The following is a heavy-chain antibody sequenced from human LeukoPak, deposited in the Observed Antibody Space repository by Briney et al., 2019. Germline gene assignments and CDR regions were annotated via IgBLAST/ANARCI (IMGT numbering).Heavy chain of an antibody. CDR1: GYTFTGYY. V-gene: IGHV1-8*02. Sequence: ASVKVSCKPSGYTFTGYYMHWVRQAPGQGLEWMGWINPNSGNTAYAQKFQGRVTMTRDTSISTAYMELSGLRDTAVYFCARGPRNDPWGQGTLVTVS. CDR3: ARGPRNDP. D-gene: IGHD1-14*01. J-gene: IGHJ5*02. CDR2: INPNSGNT.